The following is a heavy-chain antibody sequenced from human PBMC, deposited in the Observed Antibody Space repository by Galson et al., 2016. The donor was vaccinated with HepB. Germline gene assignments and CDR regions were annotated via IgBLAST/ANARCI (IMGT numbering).Heavy chain of an antibody. V-gene: IGHV3-23*01. D-gene: IGHD4-11*01. CDR2: MSGTFGSP. CDR3: AKVSSFLRRVTAIDS. Sequence: SLRLSCAASGFTFASYAMAWVRQAPGKGLEWVSSMSGTFGSPFYAPSVKGRFTISRDKSKTTLYLQMNNLRAEDTAIYFCAKVSSFLRRVTAIDSWGQGTLVTDSS. J-gene: IGHJ4*02. CDR1: GFTFASYA.